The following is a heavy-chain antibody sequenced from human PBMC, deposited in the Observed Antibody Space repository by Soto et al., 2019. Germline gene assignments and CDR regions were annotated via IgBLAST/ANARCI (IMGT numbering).Heavy chain of an antibody. CDR1: GGSISSYY. V-gene: IGHV4-59*01. D-gene: IGHD2-21*02. Sequence: SETLSLTCTVSGGSISSYYWSWIRQPPGKGLEWIGYIYYSGSTNYNPSLKSRVTISVDTSKNQFSLKLSSVTAADTAVYYCARDCGGDCYNPYYYYYGMDVWGQGTTVTSP. CDR2: IYYSGST. J-gene: IGHJ6*02. CDR3: ARDCGGDCYNPYYYYYGMDV.